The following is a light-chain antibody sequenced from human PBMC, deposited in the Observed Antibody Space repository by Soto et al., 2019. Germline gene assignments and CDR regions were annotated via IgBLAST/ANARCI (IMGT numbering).Light chain of an antibody. CDR2: DVS. Sequence: QSALAQPASVSGSPGQSITISCTGTSSDVGRYNYVSWFQQHPGKAPKLMIFDVSNWPSGVSDRFSGSKSGNTASLTISGLQAEDEADYYCSSFTSSSTFVFGTWTKVTVL. V-gene: IGLV2-14*01. CDR3: SSFTSSSTFV. J-gene: IGLJ1*01. CDR1: SSDVGRYNY.